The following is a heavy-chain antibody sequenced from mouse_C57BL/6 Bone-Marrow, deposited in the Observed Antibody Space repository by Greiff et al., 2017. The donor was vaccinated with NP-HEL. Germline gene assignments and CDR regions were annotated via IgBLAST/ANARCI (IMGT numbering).Heavy chain of an antibody. CDR3: ARPAYYSNYEAY. CDR2: IHPNSGST. V-gene: IGHV1-64*01. CDR1: GYTFTSYW. J-gene: IGHJ3*01. D-gene: IGHD2-5*01. Sequence: QVLLQQPGAELVKPGASVKLSCKASGYTFTSYWMHWVKQRPGQGLEWIGMIHPNSGSTNYNEKFKSKATLTVDKSSSTAYMQLSSLTSEDSAVYYCARPAYYSNYEAYWGQGTLVTVSA.